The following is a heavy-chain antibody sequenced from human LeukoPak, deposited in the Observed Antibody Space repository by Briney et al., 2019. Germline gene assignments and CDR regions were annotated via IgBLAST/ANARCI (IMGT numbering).Heavy chain of an antibody. D-gene: IGHD3-16*01. J-gene: IGHJ2*01. Sequence: GGSLRVSCAASGFTVSDNYMSWVRQAPGKGLEWVSVIYSGGSTYYADSVKVRFTISRDSSKNTLYLQMNSLRAEDTAVYYCARGSRWGSYWYFDLWGRGTLVTVSS. V-gene: IGHV3-66*01. CDR3: ARGSRWGSYWYFDL. CDR2: IYSGGST. CDR1: GFTVSDNY.